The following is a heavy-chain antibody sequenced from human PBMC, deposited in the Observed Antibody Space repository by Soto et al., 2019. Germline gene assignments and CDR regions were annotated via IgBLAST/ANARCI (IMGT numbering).Heavy chain of an antibody. CDR3: ARDRGGSYSHFDY. Sequence: SETLSLTCTVSGGSISSFFWSWVRQHPGKGLEWIGYIFYNGNTNYNPSFESRVTMSVDTSKNQFSLNLSSVTAADTAVYSGARDRGGSYSHFDYWGQGARVTVSS. J-gene: IGHJ4*02. CDR1: GGSISSFF. D-gene: IGHD1-26*01. CDR2: IFYNGNT. V-gene: IGHV4-59*01.